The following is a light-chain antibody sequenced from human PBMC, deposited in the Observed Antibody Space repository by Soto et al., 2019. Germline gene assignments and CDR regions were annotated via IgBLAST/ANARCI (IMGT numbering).Light chain of an antibody. CDR1: QSIGSW. V-gene: IGKV1-5*03. J-gene: IGKJ2*01. CDR2: KAT. Sequence: DIQMTQSPSTLSSSVGDGATITCRASQSIGSWLAWYQQKPGKAPKLLIYKATNLQSGVPSRFSGSGSGTDFSLTISSLQPVDSATYYCQQYNDFQYTFGQGTKLEI. CDR3: QQYNDFQYT.